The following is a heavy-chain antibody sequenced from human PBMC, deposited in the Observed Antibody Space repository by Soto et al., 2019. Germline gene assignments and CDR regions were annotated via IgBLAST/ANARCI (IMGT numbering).Heavy chain of an antibody. CDR3: ARSDDYGGNSEAFDI. CDR2: INSDGSST. Sequence: GGSLRLSCAASGFTFSSYWMHWVRQAPGKGLVWVSRINSDGSSTSYADSVKGRFTISRDNAKNTLYLQMNSLRVEDTAVYYCARSDDYGGNSEAFDIWGQGTMVTVSS. J-gene: IGHJ3*02. CDR1: GFTFSSYW. V-gene: IGHV3-74*01. D-gene: IGHD4-17*01.